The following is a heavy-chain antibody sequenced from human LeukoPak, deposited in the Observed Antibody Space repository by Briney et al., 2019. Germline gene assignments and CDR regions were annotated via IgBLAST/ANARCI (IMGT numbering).Heavy chain of an antibody. CDR1: GFTFGSFA. D-gene: IGHD5-18*01. Sequence: GGSLRLSCEASGFTFGSFAMYWVRQAPGKGLEWIAGIFGSGGSPHYADSVKGRFTISRDNSKNTVYLQINSLRAEDTAVYYCGKTTAGYSSGQKPAWPVNYWGQGTLVTVSS. V-gene: IGHV3-23*01. J-gene: IGHJ4*02. CDR2: IFGSGGSP. CDR3: GKTTAGYSSGQKPAWPVNY.